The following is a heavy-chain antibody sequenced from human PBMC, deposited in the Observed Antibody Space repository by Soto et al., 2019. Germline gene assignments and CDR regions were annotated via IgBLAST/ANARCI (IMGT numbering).Heavy chain of an antibody. V-gene: IGHV1-8*01. J-gene: IGHJ4*02. CDR2: MEPSTGRT. CDR1: GYSFTSLD. D-gene: IGHD1-26*01. CDR3: ARGVSAGVDD. Sequence: RASVKVSCKASGYSFTSLDINWVRQTAGQGLEWMGWMEPSTGRTGYAQKFQGRVTMTRDTSINTAYMELTTLTSDDTAFYYCARGVSAGVDDWGQGTLVTVS.